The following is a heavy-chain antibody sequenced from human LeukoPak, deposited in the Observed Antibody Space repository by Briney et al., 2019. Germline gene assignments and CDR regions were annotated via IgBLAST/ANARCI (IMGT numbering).Heavy chain of an antibody. J-gene: IGHJ3*02. CDR3: ARGTYNWNDLGHDAFDI. CDR2: IYYSGST. V-gene: IGHV4-59*08. CDR1: GGSLSSYY. D-gene: IGHD1-1*01. Sequence: SETLSLTCTVSGGSLSSYYWSWIRQPPGKGLEWIGYIYYSGSTKYNPSLKSRVTISVDTSKNQFSLKLNSVTAADTAVYYCARGTYNWNDLGHDAFDIWGQGTMVTVSS.